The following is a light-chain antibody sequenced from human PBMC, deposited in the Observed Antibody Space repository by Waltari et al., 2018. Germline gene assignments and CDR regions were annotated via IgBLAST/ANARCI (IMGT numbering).Light chain of an antibody. V-gene: IGKV1-12*01. Sequence: DIKMTQYPPSVSASVGPRVTITCRASQSIRSWLSWYQQKPGKSPKLLIYAAPNLQSGVPSRFSGSDSGTEFTLTISSLQPEDVATYYCQEANSFPLTFGGGTKVVI. CDR3: QEANSFPLT. J-gene: IGKJ4*01. CDR2: AAP. CDR1: QSIRSW.